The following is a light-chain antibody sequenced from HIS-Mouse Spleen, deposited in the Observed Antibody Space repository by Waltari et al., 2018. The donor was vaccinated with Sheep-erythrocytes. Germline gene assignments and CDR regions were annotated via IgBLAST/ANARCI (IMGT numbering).Light chain of an antibody. CDR1: QSISSY. V-gene: IGKV1-39*01. Sequence: DIQMTQSPSSLSASVGDRVTITCRASQSISSYLNWYQQKPGKAPKLLIYAASSLQSGVPSRISGSGSGTDFTLTISSLQPEDFVTYYCQQSYSTPPLTFGGGTKVEIK. J-gene: IGKJ4*01. CDR2: AAS. CDR3: QQSYSTPPLT.